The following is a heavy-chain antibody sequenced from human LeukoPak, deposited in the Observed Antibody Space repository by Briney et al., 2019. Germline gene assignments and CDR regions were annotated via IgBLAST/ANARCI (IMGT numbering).Heavy chain of an antibody. D-gene: IGHD4-17*01. J-gene: IGHJ4*02. CDR1: GFSLSTSGVG. V-gene: IGHV2-5*02. CDR2: IYWDDDK. CDR3: AHRRGLYGDPLFDY. Sequence: SGPTLVNPTQTLTLTCTFSGFSLSTSGVGVGWIRQPPGKALEWLALIYWDDDKRYSPSLKTRLTITKDTSKNQVVLTMTNMDPVDTGTYYCAHRRGLYGDPLFDYWGQGTLVTVSS.